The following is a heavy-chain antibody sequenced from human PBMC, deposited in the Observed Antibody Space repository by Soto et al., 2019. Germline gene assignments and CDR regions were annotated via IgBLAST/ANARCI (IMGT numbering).Heavy chain of an antibody. D-gene: IGHD5-12*01. CDR3: ARDGDITGYATQTNWFDP. V-gene: IGHV1-69*13. CDR2: IIPIFGTA. CDR1: GGTFSSYA. J-gene: IGHJ5*02. Sequence: ASVKVSCKASGGTFSSYAISWVQQAPGQGLEWMGGIIPIFGTANYVQKFQGRVTITADESTSTAYMELSSLRSEDTAVYYCARDGDITGYATQTNWFDPWGQGTLVTVSS.